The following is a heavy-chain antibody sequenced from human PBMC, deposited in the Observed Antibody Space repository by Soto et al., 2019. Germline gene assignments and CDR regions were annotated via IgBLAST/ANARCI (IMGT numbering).Heavy chain of an antibody. CDR3: GRLIWSSCCAGEVYVMYF. J-gene: IGHJ6*02. V-gene: IGHV4-59*01. D-gene: IGHD2-15*01. Sequence: PSETLSLTCTVSGGSISSYYWSWIRQPPGKGLEWIGYIYYSGSTKYNPSLKSRVTISVDTSKNQFSLKLSSVTAADTAVYYCGRLIWSSCCAGEVYVMYFGGQGSSVPVSS. CDR1: GGSISSYY. CDR2: IYYSGST.